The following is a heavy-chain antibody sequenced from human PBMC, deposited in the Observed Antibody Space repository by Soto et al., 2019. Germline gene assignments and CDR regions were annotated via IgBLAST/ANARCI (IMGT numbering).Heavy chain of an antibody. Sequence: SETLSLTWSVAGGSISGYDWSWIRQPPGKGLEWIGSIYYSGSTNYNPSLKSRVTISVDTSKNQFSLKLSSVTAADTAVYYCARDTPRYAYSSSPNYYYYYMDVWGKGTTVTVSS. V-gene: IGHV4-59*01. CDR2: IYYSGST. D-gene: IGHD6-6*01. J-gene: IGHJ6*03. CDR1: GGSISGYD. CDR3: ARDTPRYAYSSSPNYYYYYMDV.